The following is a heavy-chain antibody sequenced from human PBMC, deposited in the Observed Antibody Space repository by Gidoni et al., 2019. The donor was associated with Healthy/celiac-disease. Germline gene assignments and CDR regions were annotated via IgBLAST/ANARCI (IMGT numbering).Heavy chain of an antibody. CDR1: GGSISSYY. CDR3: ARAHTYYDILTGYYKKFGYFFDY. V-gene: IGHV4-59*01. CDR2: IYYSGST. J-gene: IGHJ4*02. D-gene: IGHD3-9*01. Sequence: QVQLQESGPGLVKPSETLSLTCTVSGGSISSYYWSWIRQPPGKGLEWLEDIYYSGSTNYNPSHKSRVTLSVYTSKTQFSLTLSSVTAADTAVYYCARAHTYYDILTGYYKKFGYFFDYWGQGPLFTVSS.